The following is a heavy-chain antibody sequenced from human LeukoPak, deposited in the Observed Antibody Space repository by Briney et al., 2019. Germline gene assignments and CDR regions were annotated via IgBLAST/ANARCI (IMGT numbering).Heavy chain of an antibody. J-gene: IGHJ4*02. V-gene: IGHV3-30*03. D-gene: IGHD6-6*01. CDR2: VSYDRDNK. Sequence: PGGSLRLSCAASGFTFSSYGVHWVRQTPGEGLEWVAFVSYDRDNKYYADSVKGRFTISRDNSKNTLYLQMNGLRVEDAAVYYCARETPQSVDYTSSSGVGLFDYWGQGTLVTVSS. CDR1: GFTFSSYG. CDR3: ARETPQSVDYTSSSGVGLFDY.